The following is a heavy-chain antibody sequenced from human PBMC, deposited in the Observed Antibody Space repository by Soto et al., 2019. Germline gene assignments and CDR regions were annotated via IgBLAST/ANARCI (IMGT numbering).Heavy chain of an antibody. CDR3: VRDRALDSSGHWFDS. CDR2: IYDSGSS. D-gene: IGHD6-19*01. J-gene: IGHJ5*01. CDR1: GASISSGDYF. V-gene: IGHV4-30-4*01. Sequence: PSETLSLTCTVSGASISSGDYFWSWIRQSPGKGLQWIGYIYDSGSSYYNPSLKSRVTMSLDASKNQFSLNLTSVTAADTAIYYCVRDRALDSSGHWFDSWGQGTLVTVSS.